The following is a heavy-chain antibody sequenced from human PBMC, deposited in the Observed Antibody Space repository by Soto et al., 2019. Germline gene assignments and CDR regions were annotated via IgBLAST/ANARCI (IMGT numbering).Heavy chain of an antibody. Sequence: SETLSLTCTVSGGSISSGVYYWSWIRQPPGKGLEWIGYIYYSGSTYYNPSLKSRVTISVDTSKNQFSLKLSSVTAADTAVYYCARVRHINAFDIWGQGTMVTVSS. CDR2: IYYSGST. J-gene: IGHJ3*02. V-gene: IGHV4-30-4*01. CDR1: GGSISSGVYY. D-gene: IGHD1-20*01. CDR3: ARVRHINAFDI.